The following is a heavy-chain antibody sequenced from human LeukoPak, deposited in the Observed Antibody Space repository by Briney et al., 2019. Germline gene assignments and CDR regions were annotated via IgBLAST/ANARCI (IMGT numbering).Heavy chain of an antibody. CDR2: INHSGST. J-gene: IGHJ4*02. CDR1: GGSFSGYY. V-gene: IGHV4-34*01. CDR3: ARARIQLWPVCFGC. D-gene: IGHD5-18*01. Sequence: ETLSLTCAVXGGSFSGYYWSWIRQPPGKGLEWIGEINHSGSTNYNPSLKSRVTISVDTSKNQFSLKLSSVTAADTAVYYCARARIQLWPVCFGCWGQGTLVTVSS.